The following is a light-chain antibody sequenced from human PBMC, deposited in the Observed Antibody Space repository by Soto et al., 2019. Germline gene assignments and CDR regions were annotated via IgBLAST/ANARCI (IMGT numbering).Light chain of an antibody. CDR1: SSDVGGYNY. CDR3: SSYTRGSTDV. V-gene: IGLV2-14*01. J-gene: IGLJ1*01. Sequence: QSALTQPASVSGSTGQAITISCTGTSSDVGGYNYVSWYQQHPGKAPKLIIYEVSNRPSAVSNRFSGSKSGNTASLTISGLQAEDEGDYYCSSYTRGSTDVFGTGTKVTVL. CDR2: EVS.